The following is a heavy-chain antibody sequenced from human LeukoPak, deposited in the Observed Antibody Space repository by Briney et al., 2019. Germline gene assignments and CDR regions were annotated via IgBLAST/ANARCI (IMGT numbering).Heavy chain of an antibody. CDR2: ISYDGSNK. Sequence: PGGSLRLSCAASGFTFSSYGMHWVRQAPGKGLEWVAVISYDGSNKYYADSVKGRFTISRDNSKNTLYLQMNSLRAEDTAVYYCAKFFGWEGYGMDVWGQGTTVTVSS. V-gene: IGHV3-30*18. CDR3: AKFFGWEGYGMDV. CDR1: GFTFSSYG. D-gene: IGHD6-19*01. J-gene: IGHJ6*02.